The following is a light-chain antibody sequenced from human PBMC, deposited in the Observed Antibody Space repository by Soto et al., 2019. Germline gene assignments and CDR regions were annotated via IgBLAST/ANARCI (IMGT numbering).Light chain of an antibody. CDR2: ATS. J-gene: IGKJ2*01. CDR1: QSISTY. Sequence: DIQMTQSPSSLSASVGDRVTISCRASQSISTYLNWYRQKPGKAPELLIHATSSLQSGIPSRFSGSGSATDFTLTISNLQPEDFSNYYCQQSYSSPNTFGQGTKLEI. CDR3: QQSYSSPNT. V-gene: IGKV1-39*01.